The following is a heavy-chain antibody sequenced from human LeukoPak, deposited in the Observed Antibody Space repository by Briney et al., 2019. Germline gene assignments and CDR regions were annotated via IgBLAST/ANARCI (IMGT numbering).Heavy chain of an antibody. CDR1: GYTFTSYD. D-gene: IGHD3-9*01. CDR3: ARGKPSYDILTGYYVLAYYYYYYYMDV. Sequence: ASVKVSCKASGYTFTSYDINWVRQATGQGLEWMGWMNPNSGNTGYAQKFQGRVTMTRNTSMSTAYMELSSLRSEDTAVYYCARGKPSYDILTGYYVLAYYYYYYYMDVWGKGTTVTVSS. J-gene: IGHJ6*03. V-gene: IGHV1-8*01. CDR2: MNPNSGNT.